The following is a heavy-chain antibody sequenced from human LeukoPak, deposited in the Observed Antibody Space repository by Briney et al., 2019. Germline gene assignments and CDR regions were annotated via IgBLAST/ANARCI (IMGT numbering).Heavy chain of an antibody. V-gene: IGHV4-34*01. CDR1: GGSFSGYY. CDR3: ARGLSAAMNY. Sequence: SETLSLTCAVYGGSFSGYYWSWIRQPPGKGLEWIGEINHSGSTYYNPSLKSRVTISVDTSKNQFSLKLSSVTAADTAVYYCARGLSAAMNYWGQGTLVTVSS. D-gene: IGHD2-2*01. J-gene: IGHJ4*02. CDR2: INHSGST.